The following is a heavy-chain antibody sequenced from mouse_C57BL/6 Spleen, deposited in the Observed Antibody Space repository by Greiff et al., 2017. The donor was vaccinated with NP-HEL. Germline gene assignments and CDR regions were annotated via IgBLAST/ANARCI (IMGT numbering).Heavy chain of an antibody. D-gene: IGHD1-1*01. V-gene: IGHV1-55*01. J-gene: IGHJ2*01. CDR3: ARSQDYYGSSYYFDY. Sequence: QVQLRQPGAELVKPGASVKMSCKASGYTFTSYWITWVKQRPGQGLEWIGDIYPGSGSTNYNEKFKSKATLTVDTSSSTAYMQLSSLTSEDSAVYYCARSQDYYGSSYYFDYWGQGTTLTVSS. CDR1: GYTFTSYW. CDR2: IYPGSGST.